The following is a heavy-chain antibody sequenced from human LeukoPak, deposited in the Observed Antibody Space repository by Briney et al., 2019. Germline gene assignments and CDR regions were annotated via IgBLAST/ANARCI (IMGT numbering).Heavy chain of an antibody. CDR3: ARDRAQQLGSGLYYYYYGMDV. J-gene: IGHJ6*02. V-gene: IGHV1-46*01. CDR2: INPSGGST. CDR1: GYTFTSYY. D-gene: IGHD6-13*01. Sequence: ASVKVSCKASGYTFTSYYMHWVRQAPGQGLEWMGIINPSGGSTSYAQKFQGRVTMTRDTSTSTVYMELSSLRSEDTAVYYCARDRAQQLGSGLYYYYYGMDVWGQGTTVTVSS.